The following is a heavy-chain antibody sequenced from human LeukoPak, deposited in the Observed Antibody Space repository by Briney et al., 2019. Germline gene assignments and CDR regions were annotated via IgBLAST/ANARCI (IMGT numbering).Heavy chain of an antibody. Sequence: GGSLRLSCAASGFTFSSYAMHWVRQAPGKGLEWVAVISYDGSNKYYADSVKGRFTISRDNSKNTLYLQMNSLRAEDTAVYYCARDPSSISYDFWSGYLDYWGQGTLVTVSS. CDR1: GFTFSSYA. CDR3: ARDPSSISYDFWSGYLDY. V-gene: IGHV3-30*04. CDR2: ISYDGSNK. D-gene: IGHD3-3*01. J-gene: IGHJ4*02.